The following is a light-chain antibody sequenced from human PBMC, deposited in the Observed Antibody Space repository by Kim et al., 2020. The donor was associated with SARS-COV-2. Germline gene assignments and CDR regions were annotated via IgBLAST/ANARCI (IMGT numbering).Light chain of an antibody. CDR1: QGVSST. CDR2: DAS. J-gene: IGKJ5*01. Sequence: SQGERAPTSCRARQGVSSTLAWYQQKPGQAPRLLIYDASNEATGIPTRFSGSGSGTDFTLAIRGLEPEDFAVYFCQQRSNWPPITFGEETRRGIK. V-gene: IGKV3-11*01. CDR3: QQRSNWPPIT.